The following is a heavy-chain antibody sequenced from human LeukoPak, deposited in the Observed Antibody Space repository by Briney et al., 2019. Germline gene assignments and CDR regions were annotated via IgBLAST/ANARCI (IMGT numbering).Heavy chain of an antibody. D-gene: IGHD1-26*01. Sequence: GGSLRVSCAASGFTFSSNWMSCVRQAPGKGLEWVANIKQDGSEKYYVDSVKGRFTISRDNAKNSLYLQMNSLRAEDTAVYYCARESGGAPNVDYWGQGTLVTASS. CDR2: IKQDGSEK. CDR3: ARESGGAPNVDY. V-gene: IGHV3-7*01. CDR1: GFTFSSNW. J-gene: IGHJ4*02.